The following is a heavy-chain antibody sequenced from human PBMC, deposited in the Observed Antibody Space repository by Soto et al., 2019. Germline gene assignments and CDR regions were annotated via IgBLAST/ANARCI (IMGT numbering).Heavy chain of an antibody. Sequence: EVQLLESGGGLVQPGGSLRLSCAGSGFTFSSYAMGWVRQAPGKGLEWVSSIDLSSAYIYYADSVEGRFTISRDNSKNTLYLQMNSLRAEDTAVYYCAKIESRSENSDYWCQGTLITVSS. V-gene: IGHV3-23*01. CDR2: IDLSSAYI. J-gene: IGHJ4*02. CDR1: GFTFSSYA. CDR3: AKIESRSENSDY.